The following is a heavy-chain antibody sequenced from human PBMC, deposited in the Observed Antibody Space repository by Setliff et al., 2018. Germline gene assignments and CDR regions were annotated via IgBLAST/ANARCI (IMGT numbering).Heavy chain of an antibody. Sequence: LSLTCTVSGASITNINYYWGLIRQPPGKGLEWIGSMHYSGRAYYSSSLKSRVTISLDTSMNQFSLKLSSVTAADTAVYYCAKYPSKLPELGIYGRFDYWGQGTQVTVS. CDR1: GASITNINYY. CDR3: AKYPSKLPELGIYGRFDY. V-gene: IGHV4-39*07. D-gene: IGHD7-27*01. J-gene: IGHJ4*02. CDR2: MHYSGRA.